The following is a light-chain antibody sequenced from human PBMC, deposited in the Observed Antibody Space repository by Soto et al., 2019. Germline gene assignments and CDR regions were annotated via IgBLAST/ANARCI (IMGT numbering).Light chain of an antibody. Sequence: DIQMTQSTSSLSASLGDRVTITCRAGQYIGRYLNWYQQKPGKAPKLLIYAASSLHSGVPSRFSGSGSGTDFTLTISSLQPEDFATYSCQQTYRTPLTFXGGTKVDIK. J-gene: IGKJ4*01. CDR2: AAS. CDR1: QYIGRY. V-gene: IGKV1-39*01. CDR3: QQTYRTPLT.